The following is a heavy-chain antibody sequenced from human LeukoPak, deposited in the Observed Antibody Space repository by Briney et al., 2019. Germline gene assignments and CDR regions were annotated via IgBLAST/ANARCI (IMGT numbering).Heavy chain of an antibody. Sequence: RPGGSLRLPCAASGFTFNNYAMSWVRQAPGKGLEWVSVISGSGGGTYYADSVKGRFTISRDNSRNTLYLQMNSLRVEDTAVYYCAKTTGNIVGAYFDYWGQGTLVTVSS. CDR1: GFTFNNYA. CDR3: AKTTGNIVGAYFDY. J-gene: IGHJ4*02. CDR2: ISGSGGGT. D-gene: IGHD1-26*01. V-gene: IGHV3-23*01.